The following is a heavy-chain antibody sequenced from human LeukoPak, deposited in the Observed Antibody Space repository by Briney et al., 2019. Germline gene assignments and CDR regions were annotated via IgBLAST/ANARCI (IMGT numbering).Heavy chain of an antibody. CDR2: ISGSGGST. CDR3: AKDYDILTGYQYYFDY. V-gene: IGHV3-23*01. CDR1: GFTFSSYA. D-gene: IGHD3-9*01. J-gene: IGHJ4*02. Sequence: GGSLRLSCAASGFTFSSYAMSWVRQAPGKGLEWVSGISGSGGSTYYADSVKGRFTISRDNSKNTLYLQMNSLRAEDTAVYYCAKDYDILTGYQYYFDYWGQGTLVTVSS.